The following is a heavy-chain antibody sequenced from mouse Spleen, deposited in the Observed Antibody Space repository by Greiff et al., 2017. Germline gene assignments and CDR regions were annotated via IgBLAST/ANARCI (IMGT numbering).Heavy chain of an antibody. CDR2: IYPGSGST. D-gene: IGHD2-13*01. J-gene: IGHJ3*01. Sequence: QVQLQQPGAELVKPGASVEMSCKASGYTFTSYWITWVKQRPGQGLEWIGDIYPGSGSTNYNEKFKSKATLTVDTSSSTAYMQLSSLTSEDSAVYYCARYENYGDYPPWFAYWGQGTLVTVSA. V-gene: IGHV1-55*01. CDR3: ARYENYGDYPPWFAY. CDR1: GYTFTSYW.